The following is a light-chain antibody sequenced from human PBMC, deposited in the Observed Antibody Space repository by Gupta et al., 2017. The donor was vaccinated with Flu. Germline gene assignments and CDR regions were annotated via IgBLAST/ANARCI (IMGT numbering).Light chain of an antibody. CDR1: KFGDVY. CDR3: QAWASGTGV. J-gene: IGLJ2*01. CDR2: QDT. V-gene: IGLV3-1*01. Sequence: SYELTQSPALSVSPGQTASVTCSGDKFGDVYVSWYQQEPGQSPGLFIYQDTQRPSGIPERLSGSNSGNTAPLTISGTQAMDEAYDYCQAWASGTGVFGGGTQMTVL.